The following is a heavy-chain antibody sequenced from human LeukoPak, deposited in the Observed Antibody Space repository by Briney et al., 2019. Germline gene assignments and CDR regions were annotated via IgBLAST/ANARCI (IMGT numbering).Heavy chain of an antibody. D-gene: IGHD3-10*01. CDR2: INHSGST. CDR3: ARGRVLWFGELYYFDY. Sequence: SETLSLTCAVYGGSFSGYCWSWIRQPPGKGLEWIGEINHSGSTNYNPSLKSRVTISVDTSKNQFSLKLSSVTAADTAVYYCARGRVLWFGELYYFDYWGQGTLVTVSS. J-gene: IGHJ4*02. V-gene: IGHV4-34*01. CDR1: GGSFSGYC.